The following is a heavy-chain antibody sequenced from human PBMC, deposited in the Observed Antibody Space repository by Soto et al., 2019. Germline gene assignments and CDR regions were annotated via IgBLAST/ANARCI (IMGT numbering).Heavy chain of an antibody. V-gene: IGHV4-34*01. D-gene: IGHD2-2*01. Sequence: QVQLQQWGAGLLKPSETLSLTCAVYGGSFSGYYWSWIRQPPGKGLEWIGEINHSGSTNYNPSLKSRVTISVDTSKNQFSLKLSSVTAADTAVYYCARGRESCSSTSCYRVRRNCFDYWGQGTLVTVSS. CDR1: GGSFSGYY. J-gene: IGHJ4*02. CDR2: INHSGST. CDR3: ARGRESCSSTSCYRVRRNCFDY.